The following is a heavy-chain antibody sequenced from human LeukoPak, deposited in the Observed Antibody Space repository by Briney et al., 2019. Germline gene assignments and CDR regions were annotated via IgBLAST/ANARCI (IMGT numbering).Heavy chain of an antibody. CDR2: WHDGSNR. J-gene: IGHJ5*02. CDR3: ARDREKRSPQNWFDP. V-gene: IGHV3-33*01. Sequence: WHDGSNRDYADFARGRFTISRDNSKSTLYLEVNRLTVDDTAIYYCARDREKRSPQNWFDPWGQGTLVTVSS. D-gene: IGHD6-25*01.